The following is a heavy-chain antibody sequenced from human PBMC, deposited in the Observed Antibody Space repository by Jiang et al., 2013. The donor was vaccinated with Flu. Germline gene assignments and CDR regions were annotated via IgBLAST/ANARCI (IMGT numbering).Heavy chain of an antibody. CDR2: IYWDDDK. J-gene: IGHJ4*02. D-gene: IGHD6-13*01. CDR3: ARDIAAAGFFDY. V-gene: IGHV2-5*02. Sequence: KPTQTLTLTCTFSGFSLSTSGVGVGWIRQPPGKALEWLAVIYWDDDKYYSASLKTRLTISKDTSKNQVVLTMTNMDPVDTATYYCARDIAAAGFFDYWGQGTLVTVSS. CDR1: GFSLSTSGVG.